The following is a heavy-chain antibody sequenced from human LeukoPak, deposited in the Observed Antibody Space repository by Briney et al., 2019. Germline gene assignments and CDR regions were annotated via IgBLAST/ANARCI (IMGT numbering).Heavy chain of an antibody. D-gene: IGHD3-9*01. CDR1: GGSFSGYY. Sequence: SETLSLTCAVYGGSFSGYYWTWVRQPPGKGLEWIGYIHYSRGTNYNPSLKSRVTISVDTSKNQFSLKLNSVTAADTAVYYCATTSGTSPIDLWGQGALVTVSS. CDR3: ATTSGTSPIDL. J-gene: IGHJ4*02. CDR2: IHYSRGT. V-gene: IGHV4-59*01.